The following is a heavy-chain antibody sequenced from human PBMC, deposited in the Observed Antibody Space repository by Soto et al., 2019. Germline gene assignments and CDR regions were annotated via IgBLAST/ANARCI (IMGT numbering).Heavy chain of an antibody. CDR3: AGVGEFIAVPDQDYSGMEV. Sequence: QVQLVESGGGVVQPGRSLRLSCAASGFTFSSYGMHWVRQAPGKGLEWVAVIWYDGSNKYYADAVKGRFTISRDNSKNTLYLQRNRQSAEHMGVYSGAGVGEFIAVPDQDYSGMEVRGQGPTATLS. V-gene: IGHV3-33*01. CDR2: IWYDGSNK. D-gene: IGHD6-19*01. CDR1: GFTFSSYG. J-gene: IGHJ6*02.